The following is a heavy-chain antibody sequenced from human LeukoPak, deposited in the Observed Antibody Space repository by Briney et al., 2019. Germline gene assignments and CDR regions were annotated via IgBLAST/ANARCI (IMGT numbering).Heavy chain of an antibody. CDR1: GFTFSSYA. V-gene: IGHV3-30*04. D-gene: IGHD4/OR15-4a*01. J-gene: IGHJ4*02. CDR2: ISYDGSNK. Sequence: PGGSLRLSCAASGFTFSSYAMHWVRQAPGKGLEWVAVISYDGSNKYYADSVKGRFTISRDNSKNTLYLQMNSLRAEDTAVYYCAKDVCHYGASECNFDSWGQGTLVTVSS. CDR3: AKDVCHYGASECNFDS.